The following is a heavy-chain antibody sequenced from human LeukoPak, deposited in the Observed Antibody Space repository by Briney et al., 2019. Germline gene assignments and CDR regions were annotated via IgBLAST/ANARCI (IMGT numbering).Heavy chain of an antibody. D-gene: IGHD2/OR15-2a*01. CDR3: ARDYTLTLGSTTYFQH. V-gene: IGHV1-8*01. Sequence: ASVKVSCKASGYTFTSYDINWGRQATGQGLEWRGWMNPNSGNTDYAQKFQSGVTMTRNTSISTAYMELSSLRSEDTAVYYCARDYTLTLGSTTYFQHWGQGNLVTVSS. CDR2: MNPNSGNT. J-gene: IGHJ1*01. CDR1: GYTFTSYD.